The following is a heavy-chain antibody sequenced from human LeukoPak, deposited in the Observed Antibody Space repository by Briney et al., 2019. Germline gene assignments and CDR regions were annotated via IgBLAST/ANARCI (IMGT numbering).Heavy chain of an antibody. D-gene: IGHD3-16*01. CDR2: IKSKTDGETT. CDR3: TTRPWGFDY. V-gene: IGHV3-15*01. J-gene: IGHJ4*02. CDR1: GFTFSNAW. Sequence: GGSLRLSCAASGFTFSNAWMSWVRQAPGKGLEWVGHIKSKTDGETTDYAAPVEGRFTISRDDSKNTLYLQMNSLKTEDTAVYYCTTRPWGFDYWGQGTLVTVSS.